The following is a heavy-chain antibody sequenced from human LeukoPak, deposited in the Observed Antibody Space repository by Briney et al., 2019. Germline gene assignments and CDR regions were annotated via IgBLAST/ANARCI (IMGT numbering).Heavy chain of an antibody. CDR1: GFTFSSYA. J-gene: IGHJ4*02. CDR2: ISGSGGST. CDR3: AKDAAAVTGRRAGFDY. V-gene: IGHV3-23*01. Sequence: GGSLRLSCAASGFTFSSYAMSWVRQAPGKGLEWVSAISGSGGSTYYADSVKGRFTISRDNSKNTLSLQMNNLRDEDTAVYYCAKDAAAVTGRRAGFDYWGQGTLVTVSS. D-gene: IGHD6-19*01.